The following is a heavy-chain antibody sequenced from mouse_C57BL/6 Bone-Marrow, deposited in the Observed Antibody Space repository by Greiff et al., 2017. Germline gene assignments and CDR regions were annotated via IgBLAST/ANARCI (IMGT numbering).Heavy chain of an antibody. CDR1: GYTFTSYW. D-gene: IGHD3-3*01. Sequence: QVQLQQSGPELVRPGASVKISCKASGYTFTSYWMQWVRQRPGQGLEWIGEIFPGSGNTYYNEKFKGKATLTVDTSSSTAYMQLSSLTSEDSAVYFCAREGTGPFAYWGQGTLVTVSA. V-gene: IGHV1-56*01. CDR3: AREGTGPFAY. CDR2: IFPGSGNT. J-gene: IGHJ3*01.